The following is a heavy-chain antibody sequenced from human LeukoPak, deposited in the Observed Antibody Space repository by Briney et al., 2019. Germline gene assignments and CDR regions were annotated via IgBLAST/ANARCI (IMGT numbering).Heavy chain of an antibody. CDR1: GFTFTSYA. D-gene: IGHD6-13*01. Sequence: GGSLRFSCAASGFTFTSYAMSWVRQAPGKGLEWVSTFGDTTYYADSVKGRFTISRDNSKNTLYLQMNSLRADDTAVYYCAKRAPGYYFDYWGQGTLVTVSS. CDR3: AKRAPGYYFDY. V-gene: IGHV3-23*01. CDR2: FGDTT. J-gene: IGHJ4*02.